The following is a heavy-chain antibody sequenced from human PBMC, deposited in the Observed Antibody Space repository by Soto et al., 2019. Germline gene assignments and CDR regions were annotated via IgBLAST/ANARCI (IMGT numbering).Heavy chain of an antibody. J-gene: IGHJ6*02. CDR1: GGSFSDYSWN. V-gene: IGHV4-34*01. CDR2: INHSGST. D-gene: IGHD2-2*01. CDR3: ARTLKNQLPPYYYAMDV. Sequence: SETLSLTCAVYGGSFSDYSWNWNWIRQPPGKGLEWIGEINHSGSTSHNPSLKSRVTLSLDTSKNQFSLILTSVTAADTAVYYCARTLKNQLPPYYYAMDVWGQGTTVTVSS.